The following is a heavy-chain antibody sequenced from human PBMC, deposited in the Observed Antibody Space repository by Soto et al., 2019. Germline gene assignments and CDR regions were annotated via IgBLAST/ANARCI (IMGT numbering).Heavy chain of an antibody. CDR2: ISSGSSYI. CDR1: GFTFSTYS. Sequence: GGSLRLSCAASGFTFSTYSMNWVRQAPGKGLEWVSSISSGSSYIYYADSVKGRFTISRDNARNSLYLQMNNLRAEDTALYFCAKGTEYGVVLMSTFDYWGQGTLVTVSS. V-gene: IGHV3-21*04. D-gene: IGHD3-3*01. J-gene: IGHJ4*02. CDR3: AKGTEYGVVLMSTFDY.